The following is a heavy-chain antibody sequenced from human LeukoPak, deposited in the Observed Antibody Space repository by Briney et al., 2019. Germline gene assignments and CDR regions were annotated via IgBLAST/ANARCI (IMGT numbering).Heavy chain of an antibody. Sequence: PGGSLRLSCAASGFTFSSYSMNWVRQAPGKGLEWVSSISSSSSYIYYADSVKGRFTISRDNAKNSLYLQMNSLRAEDTAVYYCARGEIWFGELLSDDAFDIWGQGTMVTVSS. CDR2: ISSSSSYI. J-gene: IGHJ3*02. CDR1: GFTFSSYS. V-gene: IGHV3-21*01. D-gene: IGHD3-10*01. CDR3: ARGEIWFGELLSDDAFDI.